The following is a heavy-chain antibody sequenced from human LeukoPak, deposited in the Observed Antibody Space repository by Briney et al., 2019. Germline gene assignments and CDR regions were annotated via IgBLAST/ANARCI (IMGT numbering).Heavy chain of an antibody. V-gene: IGHV3-33*01. CDR1: EFSVTRTG. Sequence: GGSLRLSCEASEFSVTRTGMHWVRQTPGKGLEWVAVIWSDGSNINYPDSVKGRFTISRDTSKNRLYLQMDSLRVEDTAVYYCTTSPRGKGFDFWGRGTVVTVSS. CDR2: IWSDGSNI. D-gene: IGHD3-10*01. J-gene: IGHJ3*01. CDR3: TTSPRGKGFDF.